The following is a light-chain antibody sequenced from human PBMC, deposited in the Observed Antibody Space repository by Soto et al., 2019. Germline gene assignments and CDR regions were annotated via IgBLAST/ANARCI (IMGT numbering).Light chain of an antibody. CDR1: SSDVGAYNY. Sequence: QSALTQPPSASGSPGQSVAISCTGTSSDVGAYNYVSWYQQQPGKAPKLMLYEVSRRPSGVPDRFSGSKSGNTASLTVSGLQAEDEADYYCSSYAGSNNYVFGTGTKVTVL. V-gene: IGLV2-8*01. CDR3: SSYAGSNNYV. J-gene: IGLJ1*01. CDR2: EVS.